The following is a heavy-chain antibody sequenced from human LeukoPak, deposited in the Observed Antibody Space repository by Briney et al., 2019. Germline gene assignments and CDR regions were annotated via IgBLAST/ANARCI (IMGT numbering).Heavy chain of an antibody. CDR1: GGSISSYY. Sequence: SETLSLTCTVSGGSISSYYWSWIRQPPGKGLEWIGYIYYSGSTYYNPSLKSRVTISVDTSKNQFSLKLSSVTAADTAVYYCARAPITIDAFDIWGQGTMVTVSS. CDR2: IYYSGST. J-gene: IGHJ3*02. CDR3: ARAPITIDAFDI. V-gene: IGHV4-59*01. D-gene: IGHD3-10*01.